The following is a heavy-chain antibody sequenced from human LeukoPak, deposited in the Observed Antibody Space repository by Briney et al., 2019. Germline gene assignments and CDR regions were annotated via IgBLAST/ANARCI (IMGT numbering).Heavy chain of an antibody. V-gene: IGHV1-69*05. Sequence: SVKVSCKVSGGTFSSYAISWVRQVPGQGLEWMGGIIPIFGTANYAQKFQGRVTITTDESTSTAYMELSSLRSEDTAVYYCARADPITIFGVERYYYYMDVWGKGTTVTVSS. CDR3: ARADPITIFGVERYYYYMDV. CDR1: GGTFSSYA. J-gene: IGHJ6*03. D-gene: IGHD3-3*01. CDR2: IIPIFGTA.